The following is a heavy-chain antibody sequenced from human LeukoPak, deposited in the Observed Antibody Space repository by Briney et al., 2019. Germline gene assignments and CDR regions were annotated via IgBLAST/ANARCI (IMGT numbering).Heavy chain of an antibody. J-gene: IGHJ6*02. D-gene: IGHD2-2*01. CDR3: ARVDCSSTSCYSSRWGYYYGMDV. Sequence: PGGSLRLSCAASGFTFSSYWMHWVRQAPGKGLVWVSRIRSDGSSTSYADSVKGRFTISRENTKNTLYLQINSLRAEDTAVYYCARVDCSSTSCYSSRWGYYYGMDVWGQGTTVTVSS. CDR2: IRSDGSST. V-gene: IGHV3-74*01. CDR1: GFTFSSYW.